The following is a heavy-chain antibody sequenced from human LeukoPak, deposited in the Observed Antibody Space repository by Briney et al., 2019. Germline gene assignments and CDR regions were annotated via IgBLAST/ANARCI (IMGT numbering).Heavy chain of an antibody. Sequence: GSLRLSCVASGFSFSNYWMSWVRQPPGKGLEWIGEINHSGSTNYNPSLKSRVTISVDTSKNQFSLKLSSVTAADTAVYYCARVRGRQQLVHANNWFDPWGQGTPVTVSS. D-gene: IGHD6-13*01. CDR1: GFSFSNYW. V-gene: IGHV4-34*01. CDR2: INHSGST. J-gene: IGHJ5*02. CDR3: ARVRGRQQLVHANNWFDP.